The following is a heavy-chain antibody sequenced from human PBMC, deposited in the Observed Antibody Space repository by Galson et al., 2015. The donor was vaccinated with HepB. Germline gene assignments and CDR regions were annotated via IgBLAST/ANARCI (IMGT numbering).Heavy chain of an antibody. V-gene: IGHV3-23*01. CDR1: GFTFSSYA. J-gene: IGHJ3*02. Sequence: SLRLSCAASGFTFSSYAMSWVRQAPGKGLEWVSGISGSGGRTNYADSVKGRFTISRDNSKNTLYLQMNSLRAEDTAVYYCAKDYYYASGSYYNEGAFDIWGQGTMVTVSS. CDR2: ISGSGGRT. CDR3: AKDYYYASGSYYNEGAFDI. D-gene: IGHD3-10*01.